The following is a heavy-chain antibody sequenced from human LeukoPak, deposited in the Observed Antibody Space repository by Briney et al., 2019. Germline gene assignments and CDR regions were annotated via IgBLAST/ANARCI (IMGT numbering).Heavy chain of an antibody. V-gene: IGHV3-23*01. J-gene: IGHJ2*01. CDR3: AKVVVTAPYHRYFDL. CDR2: IIHSGDST. Sequence: PGGSLRLSCAASRFTFTNYAMSWVRQAPGKGLEWVSSIIHSGDSTYYEDSVKGRFTISRDNSKNTLYLQMNSLRAEDTAVYYCAKVVVTAPYHRYFDLWGRGTLVTVSS. CDR1: RFTFTNYA. D-gene: IGHD3-22*01.